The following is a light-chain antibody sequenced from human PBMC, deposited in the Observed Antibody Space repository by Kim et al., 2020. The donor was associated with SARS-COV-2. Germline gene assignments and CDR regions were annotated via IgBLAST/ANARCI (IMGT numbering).Light chain of an antibody. CDR2: DAS. J-gene: IGKJ4*01. Sequence: EIVLTQSPATLSLSPGERATLSCRASQGISSYLAWYQQEPGQAPRLLIYDASNRATGIPARFSGSGSGTDFTLTISSLEPEDFAVYYCQQRTSWPTVTFGGGTKLEI. CDR1: QGISSY. CDR3: QQRTSWPTVT. V-gene: IGKV3-11*01.